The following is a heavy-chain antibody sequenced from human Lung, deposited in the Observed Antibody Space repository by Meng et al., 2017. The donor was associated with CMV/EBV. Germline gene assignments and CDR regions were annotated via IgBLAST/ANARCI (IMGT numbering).Heavy chain of an antibody. D-gene: IGHD3-22*01. CDR2: INPNSGDT. CDR1: GYTFTGYN. CDR3: ARLLHASLGTSDYYGMDH. Sequence: ASVKVSXKASGYTFTGYNINWVRQAPGQGLEWMGWINPNSGDTKYAQKLQGRVALTRDTSISTAYMELSRLKSDDTAVFFCARLLHASLGTSDYYGMDHWGQGTLVTVSS. V-gene: IGHV1-2*02. J-gene: IGHJ4*02.